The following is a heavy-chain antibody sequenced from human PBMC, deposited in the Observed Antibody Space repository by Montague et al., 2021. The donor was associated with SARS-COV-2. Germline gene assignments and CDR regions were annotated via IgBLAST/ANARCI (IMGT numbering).Heavy chain of an antibody. CDR1: GFGFSDYY. CDR2: ISSSSTYT. J-gene: IGHJ2*01. D-gene: IGHD1-7*01. Sequence: SLRLSCAASGFGFSDYYMSWIRQAPGKGPGWVSDISSSSTYTSSADSVKGRFTISRDNAKNSLYLHLNSLRAEDTAVYYCARGGGRYNWNYEGGFDLWGRGTLVTVSS. V-gene: IGHV3-11*06. CDR3: ARGGGRYNWNYEGGFDL.